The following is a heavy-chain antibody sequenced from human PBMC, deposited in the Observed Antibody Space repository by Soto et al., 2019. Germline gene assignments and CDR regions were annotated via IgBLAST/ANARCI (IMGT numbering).Heavy chain of an antibody. V-gene: IGHV3-48*03. Sequence: RLSCAASGFTFSSYEMNWVRHAPGKGLEWVSYISSSGSTIYYADSVKGRFTISRDNAKNSLYLQMNSLRAEDTAVYYCASPLSSTSYYYYYGMAVWGQGTTVNVSS. J-gene: IGHJ6*02. D-gene: IGHD2-15*01. CDR2: ISSSGSTI. CDR3: ASPLSSTSYYYYYGMAV. CDR1: GFTFSSYE.